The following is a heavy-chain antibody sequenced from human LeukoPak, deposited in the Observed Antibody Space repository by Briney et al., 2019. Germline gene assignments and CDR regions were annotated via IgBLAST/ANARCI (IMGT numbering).Heavy chain of an antibody. CDR2: ISISGSTI. V-gene: IGHV3-48*03. CDR1: GFTFSSFE. Sequence: PGGSLRLSCAASGFTFSSFEMNWVRQAPGKGLEWVSYISISGSTIYYADSVKGRFTISRDNAKNSLYLQMNSLRAEDTAVYFCAREGALTVTKDAFDIWGQGTMVTVSS. D-gene: IGHD4-17*01. J-gene: IGHJ3*02. CDR3: AREGALTVTKDAFDI.